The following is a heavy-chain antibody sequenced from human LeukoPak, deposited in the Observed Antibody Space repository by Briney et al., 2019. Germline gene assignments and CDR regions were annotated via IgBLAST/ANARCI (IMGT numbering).Heavy chain of an antibody. V-gene: IGHV3-13*01. Sequence: GGSLRLSCAASGFTFSSYDMHWVRQATGKGLEWVSAIGTAGDTYYPGSVKGRFTISRENAKNSLYLQMNSLRAGDTAVYYCARDTFSVADPNYGMDVWGQGTTVTVSS. CDR2: IGTAGDT. CDR3: ARDTFSVADPNYGMDV. J-gene: IGHJ6*02. D-gene: IGHD6-19*01. CDR1: GFTFSSYD.